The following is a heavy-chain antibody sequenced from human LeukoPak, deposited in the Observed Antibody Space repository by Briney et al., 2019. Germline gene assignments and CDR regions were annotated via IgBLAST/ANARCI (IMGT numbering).Heavy chain of an antibody. CDR2: IYTSGST. Sequence: SETLSLTCTVSGGSISSYYWSWIRQPAGKGLEWIGRIYTSGSTNYNPSLKSRVTMSVDTSKNQFSLKLSSVTAADTAVYYCARDTYYYDSSGFPGWFDPWGQGTLVTVSS. CDR3: ARDTYYYDSSGFPGWFDP. CDR1: GGSISSYY. V-gene: IGHV4-4*07. J-gene: IGHJ5*02. D-gene: IGHD3-22*01.